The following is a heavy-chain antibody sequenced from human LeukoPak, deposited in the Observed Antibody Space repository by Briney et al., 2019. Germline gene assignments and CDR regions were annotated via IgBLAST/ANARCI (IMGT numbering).Heavy chain of an antibody. V-gene: IGHV3-33*06. Sequence: PGGSLRLSCAASGFTFNSYGMHWVRQAPGKGLEWVSLIWFDGSNKFYGDSVKGRFTISRDNSKNTVYLQMDNLRAEDTAMYFCAKKGDYKNYAYWGQGALVIVSS. J-gene: IGHJ4*02. CDR1: GFTFNSYG. CDR3: AKKGDYKNYAY. CDR2: IWFDGSNK. D-gene: IGHD4-11*01.